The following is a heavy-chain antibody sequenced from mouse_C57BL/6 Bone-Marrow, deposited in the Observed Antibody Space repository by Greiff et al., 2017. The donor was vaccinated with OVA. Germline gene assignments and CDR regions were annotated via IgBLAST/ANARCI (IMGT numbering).Heavy chain of an antibody. CDR1: GFTFSDYG. D-gene: IGHD6-1*01. V-gene: IGHV5-17*01. CDR2: ISSGSSTT. Sequence: DVMLVESGGGLVKPGGSQKLSCAASGFTFSDYGMHWVRQAPGKGLEWVAYISSGSSTTYYADTVKGRFTISRDNAKNTLFLQMTSLRSEDTAMYYCARFSSVYYAMDYWGQGTSVTVSS. J-gene: IGHJ4*01. CDR3: ARFSSVYYAMDY.